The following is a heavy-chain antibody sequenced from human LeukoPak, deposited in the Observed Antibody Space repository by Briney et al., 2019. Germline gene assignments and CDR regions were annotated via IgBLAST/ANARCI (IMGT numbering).Heavy chain of an antibody. CDR3: ARDGSGVVVTAPYYYYGMDV. V-gene: IGHV1-18*01. CDR1: GYTFTSYG. CDR2: ISAYNGNT. D-gene: IGHD2-21*02. J-gene: IGHJ6*02. Sequence: ASVKVSCKASGYTFTSYGISWVRQAPGQGLEWMGWISAYNGNTNYAQKLQGRVTMTTDTSTSTAYMELRSLRSDDTAVYYCARDGSGVVVTAPYYYYGMDVWGQGTTVTVSS.